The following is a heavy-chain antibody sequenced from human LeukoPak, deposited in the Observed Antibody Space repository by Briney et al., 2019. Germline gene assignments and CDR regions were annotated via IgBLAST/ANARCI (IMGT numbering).Heavy chain of an antibody. CDR1: GGSFSGYY. CDR2: INHSGSI. V-gene: IGHV4-34*01. Sequence: PSETLSLTCAVYGGSFSGYYWSWIRQPPGKGLEWIGEINHSGSINYNPSLKSRVTISVDTSKNQFSLKLSSVTAADTAVYYCASWWGDWGQGTLVTVSS. CDR3: ASWWGD. J-gene: IGHJ4*02. D-gene: IGHD2-15*01.